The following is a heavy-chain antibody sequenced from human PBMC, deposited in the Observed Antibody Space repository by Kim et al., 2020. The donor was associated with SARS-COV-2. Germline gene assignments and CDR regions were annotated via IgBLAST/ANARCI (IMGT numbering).Heavy chain of an antibody. CDR3: ARGAAVVLITGNYYGMDV. D-gene: IGHD3-22*01. CDR1: GFTFSDYY. J-gene: IGHJ6*02. CDR2: TRNKVHGYTT. V-gene: IGHV3-72*01. Sequence: GGSLRLSCAASGFTFSDYYMDWVRQAPGKGLEWVGRTRNKVHGYTTEYAASVKGRFTILRDDSKNSLDLQMNSLKTEDSAVYYCARGAAVVLITGNYYGMDVWGQGTTVTVSS.